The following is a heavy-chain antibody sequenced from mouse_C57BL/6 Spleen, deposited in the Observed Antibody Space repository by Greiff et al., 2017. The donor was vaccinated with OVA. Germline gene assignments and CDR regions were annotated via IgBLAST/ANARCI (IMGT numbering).Heavy chain of an antibody. CDR3: ARGDYDYAMDY. V-gene: IGHV3-6*01. CDR2: ISYAGST. J-gene: IGHJ4*01. CDR1: GYSITSGYY. Sequence: EVQLVESGPGLVKPSQSLSLTCSVTGYSITSGYYWYWIRQFPGNKLEWMGFISYAGSTNYNPSLKNRISITRDTSKNPFFLKLNSVTTEDTATYYCARGDYDYAMDYWGQGTSVTVSS. D-gene: IGHD2-4*01.